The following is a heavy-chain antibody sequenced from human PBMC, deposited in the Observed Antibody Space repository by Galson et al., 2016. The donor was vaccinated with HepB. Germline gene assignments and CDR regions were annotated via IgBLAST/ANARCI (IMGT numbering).Heavy chain of an antibody. D-gene: IGHD5-24*01. J-gene: IGHJ4*02. CDR2: IYYSGST. V-gene: IGHV4-39*01. CDR1: GGSISSSSYY. CDR3: ARNERRWLHSPYYFDS. Sequence: SETLSLTCTVSGGSISSSSYYWDWIRQPPGKGLEWIGSIYYSGSTYYNLSLKSRVPISVDTSKNQFSLKLSSVTAADTAVYYCARNERRWLHSPYYFDSWGQGTLVTVSS.